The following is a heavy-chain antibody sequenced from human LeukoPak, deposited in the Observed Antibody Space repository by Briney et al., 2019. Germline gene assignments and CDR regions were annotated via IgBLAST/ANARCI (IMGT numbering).Heavy chain of an antibody. CDR2: FDPEDGET. V-gene: IGHV1-24*01. CDR3: ATEVGATRGVDY. D-gene: IGHD1-26*01. J-gene: IGHJ4*02. Sequence: GFDPEDGETIYAQKFQGRVTMTEDTSTDTAYMELSSLRSEDTAVYYCATEVGATRGVDYWGQGTLVTVSS.